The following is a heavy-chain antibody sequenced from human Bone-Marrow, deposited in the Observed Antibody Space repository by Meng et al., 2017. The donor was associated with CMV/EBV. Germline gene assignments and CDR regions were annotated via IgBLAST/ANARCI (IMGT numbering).Heavy chain of an antibody. CDR2: ISSSGSTI. Sequence: GGSLRLSCAASGFTFRDYYMSWIRQAPGKGLEWVSYISSSGSTIYYADSVKGRFTITRDNAKNSVYLKMTSLRAEDTAVYYCARVNERLVVPAAIGDYYGMDVWGQGTTVTVSS. CDR1: GFTFRDYY. J-gene: IGHJ6*02. CDR3: ARVNERLVVPAAIGDYYGMDV. V-gene: IGHV3-11*01. D-gene: IGHD2-2*01.